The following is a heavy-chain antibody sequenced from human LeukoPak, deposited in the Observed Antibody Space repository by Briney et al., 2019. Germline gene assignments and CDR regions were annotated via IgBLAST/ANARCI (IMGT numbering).Heavy chain of an antibody. J-gene: IGHJ4*02. CDR3: ARVYGGNHGDY. V-gene: IGHV1-2*06. D-gene: IGHD4-23*01. Sequence: ASAKVSCKASGYTFTCYYMHWVRQAPGQGLEWMGRINPNSGGTNYAQKFQDRVTMTRDTSISTAYMELSRLRSDDTAVYYCARVYGGNHGDYWGQGTLVTVSS. CDR1: GYTFTCYY. CDR2: INPNSGGT.